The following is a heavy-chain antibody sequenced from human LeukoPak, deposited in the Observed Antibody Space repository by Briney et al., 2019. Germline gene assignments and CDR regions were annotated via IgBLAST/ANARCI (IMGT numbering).Heavy chain of an antibody. CDR1: GFTFSSYA. CDR3: ARDGIPGTDNYEFDY. Sequence: GGSLRLSCAASGFTFSSYALHWVRQAPGKGLEWVAVISSSGSYKYYADSVRGRFTVSRDSSKKTLYLQMDSLTPEDTAVYFCARDGIPGTDNYEFDYWGQGTLVTVSS. CDR2: ISSSGSYK. D-gene: IGHD1-7*01. J-gene: IGHJ4*02. V-gene: IGHV3-30*04.